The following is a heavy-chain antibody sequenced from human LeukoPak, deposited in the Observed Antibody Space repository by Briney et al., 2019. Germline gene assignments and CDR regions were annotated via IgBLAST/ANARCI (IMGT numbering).Heavy chain of an antibody. CDR1: GFSFSDHY. V-gene: IGHV3-11*05. CDR2: ISGSSTYL. D-gene: IGHD6-6*01. Sequence: PGGSLRLSCAASGFSFSDHYMTWIRQAPGKGLELISYISGSSTYLNYADSVKGRFTISRDNAKKSLFLQMSSLRAEDTAVYYCTRDPRLLDHWGQGTLVTVSS. J-gene: IGHJ4*02. CDR3: TRDPRLLDH.